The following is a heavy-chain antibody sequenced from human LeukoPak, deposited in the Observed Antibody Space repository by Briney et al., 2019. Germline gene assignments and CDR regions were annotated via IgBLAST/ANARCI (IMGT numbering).Heavy chain of an antibody. V-gene: IGHV1-2*02. CDR2: INPNTGGT. Sequence: PGASVKVSCKTSGYTFTGYYMHWVRQAPGQGLEWMGWINPNTGGTNYAQKFQGRVTMTSDTSISTAYMELSSLKSDYTAMYYCARAPMIVVIFPPRLDFWGQGTLVTVSS. D-gene: IGHD3-22*01. CDR3: ARAPMIVVIFPPRLDF. CDR1: GYTFTGYY. J-gene: IGHJ4*02.